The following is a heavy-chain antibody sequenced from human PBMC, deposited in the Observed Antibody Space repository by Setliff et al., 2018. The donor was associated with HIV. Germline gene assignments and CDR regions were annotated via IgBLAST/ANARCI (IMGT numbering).Heavy chain of an antibody. CDR3: VRAYCSRTTCYDDYYYMDV. CDR2: IYNSGYT. D-gene: IGHD2-2*01. J-gene: IGHJ6*03. V-gene: IGHV4-59*01. CDR1: GASISSYY. Sequence: SETLSLTCKVSGASISSYYWSWVRQPPGKGLEWIGYIYNSGYTNYNPSLKSRVTISVDTSKNQFFLKLNSVTAADTAAYHCVRAYCSRTTCYDDYYYMDVWGKGSTVTVSS.